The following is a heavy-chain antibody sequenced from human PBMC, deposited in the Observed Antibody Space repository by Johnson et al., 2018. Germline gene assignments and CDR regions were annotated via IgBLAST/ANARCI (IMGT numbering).Heavy chain of an antibody. V-gene: IGHV3-30*03. CDR3: ARSQSAYYGDYVGAEYLQH. D-gene: IGHD4-17*01. CDR1: GFTFSSYG. Sequence: QVQLQESGGGVVQPGRSLRLSCAASGFTFSSYGMHWVRQAPGKGLEWVAVISYDGSKKYYADSVKGRFTISRVTSKNSLYLQMNSLRAEDTAVYYWARSQSAYYGDYVGAEYLQHWGQGTLVTVSS. CDR2: ISYDGSKK. J-gene: IGHJ1*01.